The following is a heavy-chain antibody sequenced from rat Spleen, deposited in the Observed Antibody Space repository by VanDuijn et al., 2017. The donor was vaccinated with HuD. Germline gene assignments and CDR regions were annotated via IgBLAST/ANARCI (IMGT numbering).Heavy chain of an antibody. V-gene: IGHV5-29*01. D-gene: IGHD1-2*01. CDR2: ITNTGGGT. J-gene: IGHJ2*01. Sequence: EVQLVESGGGLVQPGRSLKLSCTASGFTLSNYGMAWVCQTPTRGLEWVASITNTGGGTYSPDSVKGRFILSRDNAKSTLYLQMNSLKSDDTATYYCTTSIAATTYWGQGVMVTVSS. CDR1: GFTLSNYG. CDR3: TTSIAATTY.